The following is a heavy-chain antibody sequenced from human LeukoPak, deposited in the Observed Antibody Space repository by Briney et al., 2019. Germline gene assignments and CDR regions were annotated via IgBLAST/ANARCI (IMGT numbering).Heavy chain of an antibody. CDR2: IYSGGKT. CDR3: AKDGPRVLRYFDWLLVGYGMDV. Sequence: GGSLRLSCAASGFTFSSYWMSWVRQAPGKGLEWVSVIYSGGKTFYADSVKGRFTISRDNSKNTLYLQMNSLRAEDTAVYYCAKDGPRVLRYFDWLLVGYGMDVWGQGTTVTVSS. J-gene: IGHJ6*02. D-gene: IGHD3-9*01. CDR1: GFTFSSYW. V-gene: IGHV3-66*02.